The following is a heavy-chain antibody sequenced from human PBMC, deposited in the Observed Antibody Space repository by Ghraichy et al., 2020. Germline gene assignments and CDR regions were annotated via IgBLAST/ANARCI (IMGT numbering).Heavy chain of an antibody. D-gene: IGHD4-17*01. CDR3: TTLSMTVTHGGDD. J-gene: IGHJ4*02. Sequence: GGSLRLSCAASGLLFSDAWMSWVRQAPGRGLEWVGRIKTRSSGGTTDYAAPVKGRFTISRDDYEKTLYLQMNGLKTDDTGVYYCTTLSMTVTHGGDDWGRGTLVTVSS. V-gene: IGHV3-15*01. CDR2: IKTRSSGGTT. CDR1: GLLFSDAW.